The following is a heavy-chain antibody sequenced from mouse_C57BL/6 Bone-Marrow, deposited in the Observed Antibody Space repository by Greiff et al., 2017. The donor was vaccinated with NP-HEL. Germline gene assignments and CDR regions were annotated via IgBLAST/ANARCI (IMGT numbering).Heavy chain of an antibody. CDR3: AREGGLRRRTYAMDY. J-gene: IGHJ4*01. CDR2: INYDGSST. CDR1: GFTFSDYY. V-gene: IGHV5-16*01. Sequence: VKLMASEGGLVQPGSSMKLSCTASGFTFSDYYMAWVRQVPEKGLEWVANINYDGSSTYYLDSLKSRFIISRDNAKNILYLQMSSLKSEDTATYYCAREGGLRRRTYAMDYWGQGTSVTVSS. D-gene: IGHD2-4*01.